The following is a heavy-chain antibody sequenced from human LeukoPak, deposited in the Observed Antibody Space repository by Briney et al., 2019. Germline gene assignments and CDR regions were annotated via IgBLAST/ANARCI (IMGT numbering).Heavy chain of an antibody. V-gene: IGHV1-2*02. Sequence: ASVKVSCKASGYAFTCYYMHWVRQAPGQGLEWMGWINPNSGGTNYAQKFQGRVTMTRDTSISTAYMELSRLRSDDTAVYYCARDPGVGWTYYFDYWGQGTLVTVSS. CDR3: ARDPGVGWTYYFDY. J-gene: IGHJ4*02. CDR2: INPNSGGT. D-gene: IGHD3/OR15-3a*01. CDR1: GYAFTCYY.